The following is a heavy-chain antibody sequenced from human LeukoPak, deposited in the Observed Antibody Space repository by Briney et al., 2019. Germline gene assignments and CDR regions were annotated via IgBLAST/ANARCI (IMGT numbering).Heavy chain of an antibody. CDR1: GFTFSSYA. J-gene: IGHJ4*02. CDR2: ISGSGGST. CDR3: AKDENRYYDFWSGYYFDY. Sequence: PGGSLRLSCAASGFTFSSYAMSWVRQAPGKGLEWVSAISGSGGSTYYADSVKGRFTISRDNSKNTLYLQMNSLRAEDTAVYYCAKDENRYYDFWSGYYFDYWGQGTLVTVSS. D-gene: IGHD3-3*01. V-gene: IGHV3-23*01.